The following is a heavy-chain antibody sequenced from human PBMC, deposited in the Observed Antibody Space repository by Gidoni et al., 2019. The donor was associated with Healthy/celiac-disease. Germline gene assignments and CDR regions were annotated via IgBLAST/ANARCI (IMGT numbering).Heavy chain of an antibody. J-gene: IGHJ4*02. CDR3: ARATDILTGYYNPSDFDY. Sequence: EVQLVESGGGRVKPGGFLRLSCAASGFTFSSDSLNWVRQAPGKGLEWVSSIISSSSYIYYADSVKGRFTISRDNAKNSLYLQMNSLRAEDTAVYYCARATDILTGYYNPSDFDYWGQGTLVTVSS. D-gene: IGHD3-9*01. CDR2: IISSSSYI. V-gene: IGHV3-21*01. CDR1: GFTFSSDS.